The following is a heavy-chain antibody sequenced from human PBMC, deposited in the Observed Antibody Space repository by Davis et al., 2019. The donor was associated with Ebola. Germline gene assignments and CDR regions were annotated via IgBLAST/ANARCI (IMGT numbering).Heavy chain of an antibody. Sequence: AASVKVSCKASGYTFTSYGISWVRQAPGQGLEWMGWISAYKGNTNYAQKLQGRVTMTTDTSTSTVYMELSSLRSEDTAVYYCARGVGFLEWLNYYYMDVWGKGTTVTVSS. CDR3: ARGVGFLEWLNYYYMDV. CDR2: ISAYKGNT. J-gene: IGHJ6*03. V-gene: IGHV1-18*01. CDR1: GYTFTSYG. D-gene: IGHD3-3*01.